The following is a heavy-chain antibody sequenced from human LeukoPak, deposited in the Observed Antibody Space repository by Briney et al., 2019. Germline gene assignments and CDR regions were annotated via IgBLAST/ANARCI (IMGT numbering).Heavy chain of an antibody. CDR1: GYSFTRYW. CDR3: ARTYSSGWAFFDY. CDR2: IDPSDSYT. V-gene: IGHV5-10-1*01. J-gene: IGHJ4*02. Sequence: GESLKISCKASGYSFTRYWISWVRQMPGKGLEWMGRIDPSDSYTNYSPCFQGHVTISADKSISTAYLQWRSLKASDTAIYYCARTYSSGWAFFDYWGRGNMVTVSS. D-gene: IGHD6-19*01.